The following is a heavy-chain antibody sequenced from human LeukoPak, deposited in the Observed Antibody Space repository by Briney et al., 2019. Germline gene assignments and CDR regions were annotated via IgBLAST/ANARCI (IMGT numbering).Heavy chain of an antibody. CDR1: GFTFSDYY. D-gene: IGHD6-19*01. CDR2: ISPSTTYT. CDR3: ARTTADSSGWSALFDF. Sequence: KPGGSLRLSCAASGFTFSDYYMSWIRQAPGKGLEWVSYISPSTTYTHYADSVKGRFTISRDNAKNSVYLQMNSLRVEDTAVYYCARTTADSSGWSALFDFWGQRTLVTVSS. V-gene: IGHV3-11*06. J-gene: IGHJ4*02.